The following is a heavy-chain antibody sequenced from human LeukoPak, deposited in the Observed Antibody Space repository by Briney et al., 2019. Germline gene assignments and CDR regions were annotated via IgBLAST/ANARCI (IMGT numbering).Heavy chain of an antibody. CDR3: ANSIVATIPGRRESGY. Sequence: GGSLRLSCAASGFTFSSYAMSWVRQAPGKGLEWVSAISGSGGSTYYADSVKGRFTISRDNSKNTLYLQMNSLRAEDTAVYYCANSIVATIPGRRESGYWGQGTLVTVSS. CDR2: ISGSGGST. CDR1: GFTFSSYA. D-gene: IGHD5-12*01. J-gene: IGHJ4*02. V-gene: IGHV3-23*01.